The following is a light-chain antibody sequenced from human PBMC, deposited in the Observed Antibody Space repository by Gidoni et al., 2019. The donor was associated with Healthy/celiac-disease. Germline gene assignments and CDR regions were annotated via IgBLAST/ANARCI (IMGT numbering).Light chain of an antibody. CDR1: SLRNYY. CDR2: DKN. Sequence: SSELTQDPAVSVALGQTVRITCQGDSLRNYYASCYQQKPGQAPVLVIYDKNNRPSGIPDRFSGSSSGNTASLTITGAQAEDEADYYCNSRDSSGNHVVFGGGTKLTVL. CDR3: NSRDSSGNHVV. V-gene: IGLV3-19*01. J-gene: IGLJ2*01.